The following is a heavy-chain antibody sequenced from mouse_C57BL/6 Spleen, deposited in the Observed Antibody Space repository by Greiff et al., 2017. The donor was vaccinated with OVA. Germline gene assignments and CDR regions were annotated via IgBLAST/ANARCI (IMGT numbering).Heavy chain of an antibody. Sequence: EVHLVESEGGLVQPGSSMKLSCTASGFTFSDYYMAWVRQVPEKGLEWVANINYDGSSTYYLDSLKSRFIISRDNAKNILYLQMSSLKSEDTATYYCAREGGLSYAMDYWGQGTSVTVSS. CDR3: AREGGLSYAMDY. CDR2: INYDGSST. D-gene: IGHD3-3*01. CDR1: GFTFSDYY. J-gene: IGHJ4*01. V-gene: IGHV5-16*01.